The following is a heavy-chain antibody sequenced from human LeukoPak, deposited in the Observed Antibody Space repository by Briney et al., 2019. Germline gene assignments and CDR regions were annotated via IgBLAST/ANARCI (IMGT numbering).Heavy chain of an antibody. D-gene: IGHD5-18*01. Sequence: GGSLRLSCAASGFTFSSYEMNWVRQAPGKGLEWVSYISSSGGSIYYADSVKGRFTISRDNAKDSLYLQMNSLRAEDTAVYYCARGALGHSHGYYYLDYWGQGTLVTVSS. J-gene: IGHJ4*02. CDR2: ISSSGGSI. CDR3: ARGALGHSHGYYYLDY. V-gene: IGHV3-48*03. CDR1: GFTFSSYE.